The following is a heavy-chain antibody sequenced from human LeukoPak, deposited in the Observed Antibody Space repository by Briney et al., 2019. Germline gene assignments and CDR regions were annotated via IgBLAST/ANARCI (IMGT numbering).Heavy chain of an antibody. CDR1: GFIFSSYS. CDR2: ISSSSNYI. Sequence: GGSLRLSCTASGFIFSSYSMNWVRQAPGKGLEWVSSISSSSNYIYYADSLKGRFTISRDNAKNSLYLQMNNLRAEDTVLYYCARVSDISVAAYFDYWGQGTLVTVSS. CDR3: ARVSDISVAAYFDY. D-gene: IGHD6-19*01. J-gene: IGHJ4*02. V-gene: IGHV3-21*04.